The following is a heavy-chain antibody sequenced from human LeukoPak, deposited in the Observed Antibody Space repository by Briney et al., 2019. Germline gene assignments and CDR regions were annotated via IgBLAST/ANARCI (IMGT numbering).Heavy chain of an antibody. D-gene: IGHD3-3*02. Sequence: NTSETLSLTCTVSGGSISSGSYYWSWIRQPAGRGLEWIGRIYTSGSTNYNPSLKSRVTISVDTSKNQFSLKLSSVTAADTAVYYCARGIRSPRNALEYFQHWGQGTLVTVSS. J-gene: IGHJ1*01. CDR1: GGSISSGSYY. CDR2: IYTSGST. CDR3: ARGIRSPRNALEYFQH. V-gene: IGHV4-61*02.